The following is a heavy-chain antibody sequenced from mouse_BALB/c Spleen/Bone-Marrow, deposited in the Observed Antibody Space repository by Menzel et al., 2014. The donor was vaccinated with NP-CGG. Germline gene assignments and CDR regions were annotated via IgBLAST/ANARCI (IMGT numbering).Heavy chain of an antibody. J-gene: IGHJ3*01. CDR3: QRLGYIGGYDY. Sequence: EVKVEESGGGLVQPGGSLKLSCAASGFDFSRYWMSWVRQAPGKGLQWIGEINPDSRTINYAPSLKDKFIISRDNAKNTLYLQMSKVRSEDTAVYYCQRLGYIGGYDYWGQGTLGNVSA. CDR1: GFDFSRYW. V-gene: IGHV4-1*02. CDR2: INPDSRTI. D-gene: IGHD2-2*01.